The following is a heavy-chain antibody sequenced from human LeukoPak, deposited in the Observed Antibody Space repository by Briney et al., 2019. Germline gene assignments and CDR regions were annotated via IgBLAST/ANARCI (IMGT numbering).Heavy chain of an antibody. J-gene: IGHJ1*01. V-gene: IGHV4-59*01. CDR2: IYHSGTT. CDR3: AQRAPYSPGYSQD. CDR1: GGSITSYY. D-gene: IGHD2-15*01. Sequence: SETLSLTCTVSGGSITSYYWNWIRQPPGKGLEWIGYIYHSGTTNYNPSLKSRVTISADTSKNQFSLKLTSVTAADTAVYYCAQRAPYSPGYSQDWGQGTLVTVSS.